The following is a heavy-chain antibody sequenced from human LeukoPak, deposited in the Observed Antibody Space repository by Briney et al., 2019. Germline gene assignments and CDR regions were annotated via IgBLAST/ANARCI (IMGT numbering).Heavy chain of an antibody. J-gene: IGHJ4*02. V-gene: IGHV1-2*02. CDR3: ARAPDYDYVWGTYRLGY. CDR2: INPNTGGT. CDR1: GYTFTGYS. Sequence: ASVKVSCTASGYTFTGYSIHWVRQAPGQGLEWMGWINPNTGGTNYAQKFQGRVTMTRDTSISTVYMELSSLRFDDTAVFYCARAPDYDYVWGTYRLGYWGQGTLVTVSS. D-gene: IGHD3-16*02.